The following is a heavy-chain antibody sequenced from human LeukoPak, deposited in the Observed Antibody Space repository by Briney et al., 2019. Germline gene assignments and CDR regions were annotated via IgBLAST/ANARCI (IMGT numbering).Heavy chain of an antibody. Sequence: PSETLSLTCTVSGGSISSYYWSWIRQPPGKGLEWIGYIYYSGSTNYNPSLKSRVTISVDTSKNQFSLKLSSVTAADTAVYYCARVYDILTGSYYFDYWGQGTLVTVSS. J-gene: IGHJ4*02. CDR2: IYYSGST. V-gene: IGHV4-59*01. D-gene: IGHD3-9*01. CDR3: ARVYDILTGSYYFDY. CDR1: GGSISSYY.